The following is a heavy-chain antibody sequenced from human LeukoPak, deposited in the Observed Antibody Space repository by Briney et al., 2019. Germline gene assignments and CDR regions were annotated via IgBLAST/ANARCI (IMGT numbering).Heavy chain of an antibody. Sequence: PGGSLRLSCAASGFTFSSYGMSWVRQAPGKGLEWVSAISGSGGSTYYADSVKGRFTISRDNSKNTLYLQMNSLRAEDTAVYYCAKDLGRTATNPNDYWGQGTLVTVSS. J-gene: IGHJ4*02. CDR3: AKDLGRTATNPNDY. D-gene: IGHD5-18*01. CDR2: ISGSGGST. CDR1: GFTFSSYG. V-gene: IGHV3-23*01.